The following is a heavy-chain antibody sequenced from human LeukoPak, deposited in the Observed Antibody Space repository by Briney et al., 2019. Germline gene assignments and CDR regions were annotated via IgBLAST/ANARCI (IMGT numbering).Heavy chain of an antibody. CDR2: ISVSGSST. J-gene: IGHJ4*02. CDR1: GFTFSSCA. CDR3: AKGLYFDY. V-gene: IGHV3-23*01. Sequence: GGSLRLSCAASGFTFSSCAISWVRQAPGKGLEWVSTISVSGSSTYYADSVKGRFTISRDNSKNTLYLQMNSLRAEDTAVYYCAKGLYFDYWGQGTLVTVSS.